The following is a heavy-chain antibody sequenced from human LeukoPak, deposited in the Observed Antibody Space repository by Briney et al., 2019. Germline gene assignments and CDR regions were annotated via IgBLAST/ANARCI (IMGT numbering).Heavy chain of an antibody. J-gene: IGHJ5*01. CDR1: GGSISSGGYY. Sequence: PSETLSLTCTVSGGSISSGGYYWSWIRQHPGKGLEWIGYIYYSGSTYHNPSLKSRVTISVDTSKNQFSLRLSSVTAADTAIYYCARRKTRGGPIDSWGQGALVTVSS. CDR2: IYYSGST. CDR3: ARRKTRGGPIDS. V-gene: IGHV4-31*03. D-gene: IGHD3-16*01.